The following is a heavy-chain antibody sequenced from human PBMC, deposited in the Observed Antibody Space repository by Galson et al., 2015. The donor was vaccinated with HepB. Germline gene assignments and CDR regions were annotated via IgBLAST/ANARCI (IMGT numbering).Heavy chain of an antibody. J-gene: IGHJ4*02. D-gene: IGHD5/OR15-5a*01. CDR1: GFTFGNSW. CDR3: SVSLNS. Sequence: SLRLSCAASGFTFGNSWMDWVRQAPGKGLEWVANIKPDGTEKYCVDSVKGRFTISRDNAKNSLFLQMNSLRAEDTAVYYCSVSLNSWGQGTLVIVSS. V-gene: IGHV3-7*01. CDR2: IKPDGTEK.